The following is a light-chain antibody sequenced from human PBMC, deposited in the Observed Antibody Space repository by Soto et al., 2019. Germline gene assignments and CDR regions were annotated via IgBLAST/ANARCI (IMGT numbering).Light chain of an antibody. CDR3: AAWDDSLNGAVV. V-gene: IGLV1-44*01. J-gene: IGLJ2*01. CDR1: SSNIGSNT. Sequence: QSGLTERRSGSGTPGRRVTFYCSGSSSNIGSNTVNWYQQLPGTAPKLLIYSNNQRPSGVPDRFSGSKSGTSASLAISGLQSEDEADYYCAAWDDSLNGAVVFGGGTQLTV. CDR2: SNN.